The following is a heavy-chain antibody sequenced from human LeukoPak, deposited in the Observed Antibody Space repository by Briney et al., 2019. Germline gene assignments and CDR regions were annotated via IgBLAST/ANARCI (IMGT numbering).Heavy chain of an antibody. CDR2: ISWNSGSI. CDR3: AKGVEQWPKTYYFDY. CDR1: GFTFYDYA. V-gene: IGHV3-9*01. J-gene: IGHJ4*02. Sequence: GGSLRLSCAASGFTFYDYAMHWVRQAPGKGLEWVSGISWNSGSIGYADSVKGRFTISRDNAKNSLYLQMNSLRAEDTALYYCAKGVEQWPKTYYFDYWGQGTLVTVSS. D-gene: IGHD6-19*01.